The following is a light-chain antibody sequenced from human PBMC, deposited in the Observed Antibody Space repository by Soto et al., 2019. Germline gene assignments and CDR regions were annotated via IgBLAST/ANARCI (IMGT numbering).Light chain of an antibody. Sequence: DIVMTQSPLSLPVTPGEPASISCRSPQSLLHSNGYNSLHWYLQKPGQSPQLLIYVASNRASGVPDRFSGSGSGTYFTLTISRVEAEDVGVYYCMQTLQTPWTFGQGTKVEIK. V-gene: IGKV2-28*01. CDR3: MQTLQTPWT. J-gene: IGKJ1*01. CDR2: VAS. CDR1: QSLLHSNGYNS.